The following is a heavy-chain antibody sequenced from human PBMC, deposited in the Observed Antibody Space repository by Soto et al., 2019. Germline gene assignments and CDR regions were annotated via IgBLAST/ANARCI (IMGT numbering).Heavy chain of an antibody. Sequence: GESLKISCKGSGYSFTSYWIGWVRQMPGKGLEWMGIIYPGDSDTRYSPSFQGQVTISADKSISTAYLQWSSLKASDTAMYYCARRVAARGEWRDAFDIWGQGTMVAV. CDR2: IYPGDSDT. V-gene: IGHV5-51*01. J-gene: IGHJ3*02. CDR1: GYSFTSYW. CDR3: ARRVAARGEWRDAFDI. D-gene: IGHD6-6*01.